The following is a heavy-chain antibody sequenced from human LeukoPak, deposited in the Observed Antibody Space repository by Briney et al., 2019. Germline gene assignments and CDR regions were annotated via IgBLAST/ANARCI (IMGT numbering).Heavy chain of an antibody. CDR3: ARDFGEMPNY. CDR1: GFTVSNSW. D-gene: IGHD5-24*01. J-gene: IGHJ4*02. CDR2: INQDVSAT. Sequence: GRCLRLSCAASGFTVSNSWMSWLRQAPGNGLEWVANINQDVSATSYVDSVKGRFTPSRNQAQNSLFQQMNSLRDEDTAVYYCARDFGEMPNYWGQGTLVTVSP. V-gene: IGHV3-7*01.